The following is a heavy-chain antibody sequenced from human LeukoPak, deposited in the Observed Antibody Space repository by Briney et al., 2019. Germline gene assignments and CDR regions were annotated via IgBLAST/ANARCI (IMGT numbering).Heavy chain of an antibody. D-gene: IGHD4-11*01. J-gene: IGHJ4*02. CDR3: ARLTGYSNYGRFDY. V-gene: IGHV4-34*01. CDR2: INHSGST. Sequence: SETLSLTCAVYGGSFSDYYWSWIRQPPGKGLEWIGEINHSGSTNYNPSLKSRVTISVDTSKNQFSLKLSSVTAADTAVYYCARLTGYSNYGRFDYWGQGTLVTVSS. CDR1: GGSFSDYY.